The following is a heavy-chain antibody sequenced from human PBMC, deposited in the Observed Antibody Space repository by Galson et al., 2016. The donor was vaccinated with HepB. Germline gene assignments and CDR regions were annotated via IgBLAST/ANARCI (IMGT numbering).Heavy chain of an antibody. CDR1: GYTFTNYW. J-gene: IGHJ4*02. CDR3: TRPLVGDSRGFDY. Sequence: SGAEVKKPGESLKISCKASGYTFTNYWIGWVRQMPGKGLEWMGIIFPGDSDTRYSPSFEGQVTISADKSVTTAYLLWTTLEASDTAMYYCTRPLVGDSRGFDYWGQGTLVTVSS. CDR2: IFPGDSDT. D-gene: IGHD1-26*01. V-gene: IGHV5-51*01.